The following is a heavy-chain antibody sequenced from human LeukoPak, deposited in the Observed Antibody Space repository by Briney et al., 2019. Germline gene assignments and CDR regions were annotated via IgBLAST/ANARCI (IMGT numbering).Heavy chain of an antibody. CDR1: GGSFSGYY. D-gene: IGHD2-15*01. Sequence: SETLSLTCAVYGGSFSGYYWSWSRQPPGKGLEWIGEINHSGSTNYNPSLKSRVTISADTSKNQFSLKLSSVTAADTPVYYCATACACSGGSCFSGRSDAFDIWGQGTMVTVSS. J-gene: IGHJ3*02. CDR2: INHSGST. CDR3: ATACACSGGSCFSGRSDAFDI. V-gene: IGHV4-34*01.